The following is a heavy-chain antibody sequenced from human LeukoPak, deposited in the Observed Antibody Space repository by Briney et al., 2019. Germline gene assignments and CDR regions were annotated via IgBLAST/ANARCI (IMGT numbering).Heavy chain of an antibody. CDR1: GFTFSSYG. CDR3: AKEGTGFYYYYGLDV. J-gene: IGHJ6*02. V-gene: IGHV3-30*18. D-gene: IGHD7-27*01. CDR2: ISYDGTNK. Sequence: GGSLRLSCAAPGFTFSSYGMHWVRQAPGKGLEWVAVISYDGTNKYYADSVKGRFTISRDNSKNTLYLQMNSLRAEDTTVYYCAKEGTGFYYYYGLDVWGQGTTVTVSS.